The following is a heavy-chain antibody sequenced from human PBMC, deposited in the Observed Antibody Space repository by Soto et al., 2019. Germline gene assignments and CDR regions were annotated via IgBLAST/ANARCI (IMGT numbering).Heavy chain of an antibody. D-gene: IGHD1-26*01. V-gene: IGHV1-8*01. CDR2: MKPNSGNT. Sequence: QVQLVQSGAEVKKPGASVKVSCKASGYTFTSYDINWVRQATGQGLEWMGWMKPNSGNTGDAQKLQGRVTMTRNTSISTAYMELGSLRSEDTAVYYCSRGVWELREYYFDYWGQGTLGPVSS. J-gene: IGHJ4*02. CDR1: GYTFTSYD. CDR3: SRGVWELREYYFDY.